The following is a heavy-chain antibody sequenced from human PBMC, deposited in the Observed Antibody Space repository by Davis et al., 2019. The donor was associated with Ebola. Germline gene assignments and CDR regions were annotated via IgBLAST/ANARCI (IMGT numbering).Heavy chain of an antibody. V-gene: IGHV6-1*01. J-gene: IGHJ6*04. CDR2: TYYTSKWNN. CDR3: ARGWLRAGMDV. CDR1: GDSVSSGG. D-gene: IGHD5-18*01. Sequence: HSQTLSLTCAISGDSVSSGGWNWIRQSPSRGLEWLGRTYYTSKWNNDYAVSVKSRITINPDTSKNQFSLQLNSVTPEDTALYYCARGWLRAGMDVWGEGTTVTVSS.